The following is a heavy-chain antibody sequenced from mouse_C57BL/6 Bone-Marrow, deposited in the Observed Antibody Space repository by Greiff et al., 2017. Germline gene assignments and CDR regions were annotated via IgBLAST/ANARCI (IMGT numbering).Heavy chain of an antibody. CDR3: TRSDSSLDY. Sequence: QVHVKQSGAELVRPGASVTLSCKASGYTFTDYEMHWVKQTPVHGLEWIGAIDPETGGTAYNQKFKGKAILTADKSSSTAYMELRSLTSEDSAVYYCTRSDSSLDYWGQGTTLTVSS. V-gene: IGHV1-15*01. D-gene: IGHD1-1*01. CDR1: GYTFTDYE. J-gene: IGHJ2*01. CDR2: IDPETGGT.